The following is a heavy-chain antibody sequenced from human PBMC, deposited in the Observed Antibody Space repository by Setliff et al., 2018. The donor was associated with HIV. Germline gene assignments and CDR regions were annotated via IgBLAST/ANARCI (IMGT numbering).Heavy chain of an antibody. CDR1: GGSVSSTNW. CDR3: ASGEPYYYDSTGYSGNYFDY. Sequence: SETLSLTCAVSGGSVSSTNWWNWVRQPPGKGLEWIGEIYHGGSTNYNPSLRSRVTISVDKAKNQFSLKLASVTAADTAVYYCASGEPYYYDSTGYSGNYFDYWGQGTLVTVSS. V-gene: IGHV4-4*02. CDR2: IYHGGST. J-gene: IGHJ4*02. D-gene: IGHD3-22*01.